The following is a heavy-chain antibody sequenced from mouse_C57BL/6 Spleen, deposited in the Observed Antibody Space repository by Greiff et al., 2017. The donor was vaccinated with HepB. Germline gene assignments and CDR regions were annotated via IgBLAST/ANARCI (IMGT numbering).Heavy chain of an antibody. CDR1: GYAFTNYL. V-gene: IGHV1-54*01. CDR3: ARKGLGAWFAY. J-gene: IGHJ3*01. Sequence: VQLQQSGAELVRPGTSVKVSCKASGYAFTNYLIEWVKQRPGQGLEWIGVINPGSGGTNYNEKFKGKATLTADKSSSTAYMQLSSLTSEDSAVYFCARKGLGAWFAYWGQGTLVTVSA. CDR2: INPGSGGT.